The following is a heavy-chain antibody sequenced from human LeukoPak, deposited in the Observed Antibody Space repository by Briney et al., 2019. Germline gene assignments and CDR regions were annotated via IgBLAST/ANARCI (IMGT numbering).Heavy chain of an antibody. J-gene: IGHJ3*02. CDR3: ASNPYSSSWYVGYAFDT. D-gene: IGHD6-13*01. CDR2: IYYSGST. Sequence: SETLSLTCTASGGSISSYYWSWIRQPPGKGLEWIGYIYYSGSTNYNPSLKSRVTISVDTSKNQFSLKLSSVTAADTAVYYCASNPYSSSWYVGYAFDTWGQGTMVTVSS. CDR1: GGSISSYY. V-gene: IGHV4-59*01.